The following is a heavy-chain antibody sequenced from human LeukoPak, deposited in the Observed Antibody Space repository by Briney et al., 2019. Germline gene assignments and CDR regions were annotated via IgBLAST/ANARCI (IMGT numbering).Heavy chain of an antibody. CDR1: GFTFSDYA. CDR2: ISGSGGST. CDR3: AKETGHSGYDFGDY. Sequence: GGSLRLSCAASGFTFSDYAMSWVRQAPGKGVEWVSGISGSGGSTYYADSVKGRFTISRDNSKNTLYLQMNSLRAEDTAVYYCAKETGHSGYDFGDYWGQGTLVTVSS. J-gene: IGHJ4*02. D-gene: IGHD5-12*01. V-gene: IGHV3-23*01.